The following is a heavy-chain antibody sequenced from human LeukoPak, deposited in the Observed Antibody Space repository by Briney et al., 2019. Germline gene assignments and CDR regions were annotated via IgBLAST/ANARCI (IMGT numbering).Heavy chain of an antibody. D-gene: IGHD2-21*02. V-gene: IGHV3-64*02. Sequence: GGSLRLSCAASGFTFSSYAMHWVRLAPGKGLEYVSAISTNGGSTYYADSVKGRFTISRDNSKNTVYLQMGSLRPEDMAVYYCARGKGIYCGGDCSALDDWGQGTLVTVPS. J-gene: IGHJ4*02. CDR3: ARGKGIYCGGDCSALDD. CDR1: GFTFSSYA. CDR2: ISTNGGST.